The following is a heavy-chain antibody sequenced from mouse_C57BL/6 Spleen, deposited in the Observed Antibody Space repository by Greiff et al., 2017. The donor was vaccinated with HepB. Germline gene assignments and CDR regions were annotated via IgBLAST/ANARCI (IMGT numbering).Heavy chain of an antibody. CDR3: ARKGYDYDGWDFAY. D-gene: IGHD2-4*01. Sequence: QVQLKESGPGLVQPSQRLSITCTVSGFSLTSYGVHWVRQSPGKGLEWLGVIWSGGSTDYNAAFISRLSISKDNSKSQVFFKMNSLQADDTAIYYCARKGYDYDGWDFAYWGQGTLVTVSA. CDR1: GFSLTSYG. V-gene: IGHV2-2*01. CDR2: IWSGGST. J-gene: IGHJ3*01.